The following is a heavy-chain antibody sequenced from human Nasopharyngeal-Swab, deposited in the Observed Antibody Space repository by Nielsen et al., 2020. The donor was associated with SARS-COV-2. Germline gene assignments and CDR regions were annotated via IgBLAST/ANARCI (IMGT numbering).Heavy chain of an antibody. CDR1: GYTFTSYY. V-gene: IGHV1-46*01. D-gene: IGHD1-7*01. CDR3: ARVLPFRITGTSGMDV. J-gene: IGHJ6*02. CDR2: INPTDGST. Sequence: ASVKVSCKASGYTFTSYYLHWVRQAPGQGPEWMGIINPTDGSTSYAQKFEGRVTMTRVTSTSTVYMELNSLRSEDTAVYYCARVLPFRITGTSGMDVWGQETTVTVSS.